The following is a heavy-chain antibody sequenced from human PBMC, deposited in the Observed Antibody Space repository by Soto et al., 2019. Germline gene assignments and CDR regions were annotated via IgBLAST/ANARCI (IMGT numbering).Heavy chain of an antibody. CDR1: GFTFSSYS. V-gene: IGHV3-21*01. Sequence: PGGSLRLSCAASGFTFSSYSMNWVRQAPGKGLEWVSSISSSSSYIYYADSVKGRFTISRDNAKNSLYLQMNSLRAEDTAVYYCARGEDDILTGYYHDYWGQGTLVTV. J-gene: IGHJ4*02. D-gene: IGHD3-9*01. CDR3: ARGEDDILTGYYHDY. CDR2: ISSSSSYI.